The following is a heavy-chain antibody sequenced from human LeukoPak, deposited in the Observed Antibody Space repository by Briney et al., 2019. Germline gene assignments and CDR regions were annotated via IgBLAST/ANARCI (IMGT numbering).Heavy chain of an antibody. V-gene: IGHV3-7*01. CDR2: IKQDGSEK. CDR3: AKSDGDYLDY. CDR1: GFTFSNYW. D-gene: IGHD4-17*01. J-gene: IGHJ4*02. Sequence: GGSLRLSCAASGFTFSNYWMSWVRQAPGKGLEWVANIKQDGSEKHYVDSVKGRFTISTDNAKNSMDLQMNSLRAEDTAVYYCAKSDGDYLDYWGQGTLVTVSS.